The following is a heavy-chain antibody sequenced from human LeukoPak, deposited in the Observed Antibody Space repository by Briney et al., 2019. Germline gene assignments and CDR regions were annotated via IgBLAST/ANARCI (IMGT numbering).Heavy chain of an antibody. CDR3: ARGLGLWELPNRLGWFDP. D-gene: IGHD1-26*01. J-gene: IGHJ5*02. CDR1: GHTFTGYY. V-gene: IGHV1-2*02. Sequence: ASVKVSCKASGHTFTGYYMHRVRHAPGQGLEWMGWINPNSGGTNYAQKFQGRVTMTRDTSISTAYMELSRLRSDDTAVYYCARGLGLWELPNRLGWFDPWGQGTLVTVSS. CDR2: INPNSGGT.